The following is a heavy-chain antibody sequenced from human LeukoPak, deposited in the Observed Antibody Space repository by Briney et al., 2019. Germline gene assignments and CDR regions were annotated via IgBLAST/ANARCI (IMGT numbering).Heavy chain of an antibody. D-gene: IGHD3-9*01. CDR1: GFTFSSYA. J-gene: IGHJ4*02. V-gene: IGHV3-23*01. Sequence: PGGSLRLSCAASGFTFSSYAMSWVRQAPGKGLEWVSAISGSGASAYYADSVKGRFTISRDNSKNTLYLQMNSLRAEDTAVYYCAKEIWGFRYVDWLFEYWGQGTLVTVSS. CDR2: ISGSGASA. CDR3: AKEIWGFRYVDWLFEY.